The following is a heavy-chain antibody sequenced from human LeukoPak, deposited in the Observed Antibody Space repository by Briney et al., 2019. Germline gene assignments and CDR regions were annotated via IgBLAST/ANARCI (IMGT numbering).Heavy chain of an antibody. Sequence: ASVKVSCKASGGTFSSYAISWVRQAPGQGLEWMGGIIPIFGTANYAQKFQGRVTITTDESTSTAYMELSSLRSEGTAVYYCARSYSSSSHYYYYYMDVWGKGTTVTVSS. J-gene: IGHJ6*03. CDR3: ARSYSSSSHYYYYYMDV. CDR1: GGTFSSYA. D-gene: IGHD6-6*01. V-gene: IGHV1-69*05. CDR2: IIPIFGTA.